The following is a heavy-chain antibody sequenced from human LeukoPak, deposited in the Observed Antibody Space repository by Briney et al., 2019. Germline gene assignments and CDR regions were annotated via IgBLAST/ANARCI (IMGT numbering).Heavy chain of an antibody. CDR1: GGTFSSYA. Sequence: ASVKVSCKASGGTFSSYAISWVRQAPGQGLEWMGRIIPIFGTANYAQKFQGRVTITMDESTSTAYMELSSLRSEDTAVYYCARGGPLGYYFDYWGQGTLVTVSS. CDR3: ARGGPLGYYFDY. D-gene: IGHD7-27*01. V-gene: IGHV1-69*05. CDR2: IIPIFGTA. J-gene: IGHJ4*02.